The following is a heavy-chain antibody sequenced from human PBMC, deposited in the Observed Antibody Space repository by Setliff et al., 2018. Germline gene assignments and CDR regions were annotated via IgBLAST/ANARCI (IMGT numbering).Heavy chain of an antibody. CDR3: ARDAFGSRWYVRPWFDP. D-gene: IGHD6-13*01. CDR1: GDSFSAYF. Sequence: SETLSLTCAVYGDSFSAYFWTWIRQPPGKGLEWIGEIDQSGSTNYNPSHKSPLTISVDTSKNQFSLSLSSVTAADTAVYYCARDAFGSRWYVRPWFDPWGQGTLVTVSS. J-gene: IGHJ5*02. V-gene: IGHV4-34*01. CDR2: IDQSGST.